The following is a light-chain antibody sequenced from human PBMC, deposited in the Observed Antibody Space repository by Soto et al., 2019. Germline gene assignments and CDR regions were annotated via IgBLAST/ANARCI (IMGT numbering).Light chain of an antibody. CDR2: WAS. V-gene: IGKV4-1*01. J-gene: IGKJ5*01. Sequence: DIVMTQSPDSLAVSLGERASINCTSSQTVLYSSAKKDYIAWYQQKPGQPPKLLIYWASTRQSGVPERFSGSGSGTDFTLTITSLQAGDVAVYYCQQYHSTPITLGQGTRLEIK. CDR1: QTVLYSSAKKDY. CDR3: QQYHSTPIT.